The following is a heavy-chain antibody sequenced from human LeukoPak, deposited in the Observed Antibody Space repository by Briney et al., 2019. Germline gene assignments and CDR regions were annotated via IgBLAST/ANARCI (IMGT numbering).Heavy chain of an antibody. CDR2: INPNSGGT. CDR1: GYTFTGYY. D-gene: IGHD6-19*01. V-gene: IGHV1-2*02. CDR3: ARDLGSGWIIVDY. Sequence: ASVKVSCKASGYTFTGYYIHWVRQAPGQGLEWMGWINPNSGGTNSAQKFQGRVTLTRDTSTSTAYLELSSLRSDDTAVYYCARDLGSGWIIVDYWGQGTLVTVSS. J-gene: IGHJ4*02.